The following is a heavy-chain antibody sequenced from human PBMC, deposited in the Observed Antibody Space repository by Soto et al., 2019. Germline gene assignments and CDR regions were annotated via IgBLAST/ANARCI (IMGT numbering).Heavy chain of an antibody. CDR2: ISNDGSDK. V-gene: IGHV3-30*03. D-gene: IGHD6-13*01. CDR1: GFTFNNYG. CDR3: ARIAAAAFDI. Sequence: PGGSLRLSCAASGFTFNNYGMHWVRQAPGKGLEWVATISNDGSDKYYADSVKGRLTISRDNSKNTVYLQMNSLRAEDTAVYYCARIAAAAFDIWGQGTMVTVSS. J-gene: IGHJ3*02.